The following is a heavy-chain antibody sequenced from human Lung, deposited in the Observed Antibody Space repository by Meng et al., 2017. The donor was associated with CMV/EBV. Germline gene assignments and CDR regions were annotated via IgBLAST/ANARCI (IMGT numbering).Heavy chain of an antibody. J-gene: IGHJ4*02. CDR3: ARRGYCSSTSRCPERFFDY. D-gene: IGHD2-2*01. Sequence: SETLSLXXTVSGGSISSSSYYWGWIRQPPGKGLEWIGSIYYSGSTYYNPSLKSRVTISVDTSKNQFSLKLSSVTAADTAVYYCARRGYCSSTSRCPERFFDYWGQGTLVT. V-gene: IGHV4-39*01. CDR1: GGSISSSSYY. CDR2: IYYSGST.